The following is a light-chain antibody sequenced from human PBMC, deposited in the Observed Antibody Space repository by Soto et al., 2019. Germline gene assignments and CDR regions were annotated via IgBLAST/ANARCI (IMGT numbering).Light chain of an antibody. V-gene: IGLV1-40*01. J-gene: IGLJ1*01. Sequence: QPVLTQPPSVSGAPGQRVTISCTGSSSNIGTGYDVHWYQQLPGTAPKLLIYANNNRPSGVPDRFSGSKSGTSASLAITGLQAEDEADYYCQSYDRGLSGSYVFGTGTKVTVL. CDR1: SSNIGTGYD. CDR3: QSYDRGLSGSYV. CDR2: ANN.